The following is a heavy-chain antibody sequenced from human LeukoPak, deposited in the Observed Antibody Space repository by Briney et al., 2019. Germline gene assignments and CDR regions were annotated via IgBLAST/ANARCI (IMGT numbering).Heavy chain of an antibody. J-gene: IGHJ4*02. D-gene: IGHD1-26*01. V-gene: IGHV1-24*01. CDR1: GYTLTELS. CDR3: ATSGIVGATSEYFDY. CDR2: FDPEDGET. Sequence: ASVKVSCKVSGYTLTELSLHWVRQAPGKGLEWMGGFDPEDGETIYAQKFQGRVTMTEDTSTDTAYMELSSLRSEGTAVYYCATSGIVGATSEYFDYWGQGTLVTVSS.